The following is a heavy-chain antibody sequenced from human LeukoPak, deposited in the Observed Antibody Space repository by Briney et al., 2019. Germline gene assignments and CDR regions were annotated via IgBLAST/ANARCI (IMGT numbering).Heavy chain of an antibody. CDR3: AARPRGIAARPVDY. V-gene: IGHV4-34*01. D-gene: IGHD6-6*01. Sequence: SETLSLTCAVYGGSFSGYYWSWIRQPPGKGLEWIGEINHSGSTNYNPSLKSRVTISVDTSKNQFSLKLSSVTAADTAVYYCAARPRGIAARPVDYWGQGTLVTVSS. J-gene: IGHJ4*02. CDR2: INHSGST. CDR1: GGSFSGYY.